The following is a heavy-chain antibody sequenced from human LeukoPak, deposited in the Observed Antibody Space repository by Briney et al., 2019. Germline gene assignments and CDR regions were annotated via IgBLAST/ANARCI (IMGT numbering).Heavy chain of an antibody. D-gene: IGHD1-26*01. J-gene: IGHJ4*01. V-gene: IGHV1-46*01. CDR1: GFTFTNYY. CDR2: INPSGSNT. CDR3: AKDLGRYLNNFFDY. Sequence: ASVKVSCKASGFTFTNYYMHWVRQAPGQGLEWMGLINPSGSNTNYAQKFRGRVTMTRDTSATTVYMELSSLRSEDTVIYYCAKDLGRYLNNFFDYWGHGALVTVSS.